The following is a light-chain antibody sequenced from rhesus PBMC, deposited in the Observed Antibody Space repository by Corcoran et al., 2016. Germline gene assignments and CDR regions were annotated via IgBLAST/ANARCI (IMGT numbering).Light chain of an antibody. Sequence: DIQMTQSPSSLSASVGDRVTITCQASQGISRWLAWYQQKPGKAPKIMIYAASSWPSGVPSRFSGSGSGTDFTSPISSMQLEDFATYYCQQPNSYPWTFGQGTKVEIK. V-gene: IGKV1S11*01. CDR3: QQPNSYPWT. CDR1: QGISRW. J-gene: IGKJ1*01. CDR2: AAS.